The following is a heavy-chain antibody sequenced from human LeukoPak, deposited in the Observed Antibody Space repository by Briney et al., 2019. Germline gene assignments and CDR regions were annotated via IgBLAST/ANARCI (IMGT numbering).Heavy chain of an antibody. Sequence: SETLSLTCAVYGGSFSGYYWSWIRQPPGKGLEWIGEINHSGSTNYNPSLKSRVTISVDTSKNQFSLKLTSVTAADTAVYYCARDLASCAGDCYSDGFDYWGQGALVTVSS. V-gene: IGHV4-34*01. J-gene: IGHJ4*02. CDR3: ARDLASCAGDCYSDGFDY. D-gene: IGHD2-21*02. CDR2: INHSGST. CDR1: GGSFSGYY.